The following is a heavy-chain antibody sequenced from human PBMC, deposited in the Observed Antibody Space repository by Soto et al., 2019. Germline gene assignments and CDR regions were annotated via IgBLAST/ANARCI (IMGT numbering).Heavy chain of an antibody. CDR2: INHSGST. CDR1: GGSFSGYY. V-gene: IGHV4-34*01. J-gene: IGHJ4*02. Sequence: SETLSLTCAVYGGSFSGYYWSWIRQPPGKGLEWIGEINHSGSTNYNPSLKSRVTISVDTSKNQFSLKLSSVTAADTAVYYCARGPSHYYDSSGYYSPFAYWGQGTLVTVSS. CDR3: ARGPSHYYDSSGYYSPFAY. D-gene: IGHD3-22*01.